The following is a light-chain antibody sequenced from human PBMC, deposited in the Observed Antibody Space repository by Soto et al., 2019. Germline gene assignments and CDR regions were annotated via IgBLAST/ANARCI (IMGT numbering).Light chain of an antibody. Sequence: DIQMTQSPASVSASVVYIFTISFQASQGISMSLAWYQQKPGKAPKLLIYAASSLQSGVPSRFSGSGFGTDFTLTISSLQPEDSAIYYCQQADTFPITFGQGTRLEIK. CDR3: QQADTFPIT. J-gene: IGKJ5*01. V-gene: IGKV1D-12*01. CDR1: QGISMS. CDR2: AAS.